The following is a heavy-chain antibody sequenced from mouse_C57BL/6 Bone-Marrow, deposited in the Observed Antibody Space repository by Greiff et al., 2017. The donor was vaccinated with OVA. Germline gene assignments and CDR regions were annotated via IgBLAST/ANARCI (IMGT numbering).Heavy chain of an antibody. Sequence: EVKVVESGGGLVQSGRSLRLSCATSGFTFSDFYMEWVRQAPGKGLEWIAASRNKANDYTTEYSASVKGRFIVSRDTSQSILYLQMNALRAEDTAIYYCARDHYDYDEGVDYWGQGTSVTVSS. V-gene: IGHV7-1*01. D-gene: IGHD2-4*01. J-gene: IGHJ4*01. CDR2: SRNKANDYTT. CDR3: ARDHYDYDEGVDY. CDR1: GFTFSDFY.